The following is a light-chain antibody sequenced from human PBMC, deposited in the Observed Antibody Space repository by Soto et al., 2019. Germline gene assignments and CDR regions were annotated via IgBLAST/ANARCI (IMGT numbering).Light chain of an antibody. CDR3: QQYNNWPGT. J-gene: IGKJ1*01. Sequence: EIVVTQSPGNLFVCPGERATLSFRASQSVISKIARYQPKPGQAPRLLFYGASTGATGIPARFSGSGSETEFTLSISSLQSEDFADYYCQQYNNWPGTFGPGTKVDIK. CDR1: QSVISK. V-gene: IGKV3-15*01. CDR2: GAS.